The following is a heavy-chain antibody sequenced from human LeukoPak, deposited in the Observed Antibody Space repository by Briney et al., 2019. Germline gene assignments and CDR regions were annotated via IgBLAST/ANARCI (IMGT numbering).Heavy chain of an antibody. CDR2: IWYDGSKR. CDR1: GFTFNNYG. D-gene: IGHD3-16*02. J-gene: IGHJ4*02. Sequence: PGRSLRLSCAASGFTFNNYGIHWVRQAPGKGQEWVAIIWYDGSKRYYADSVKGRFTISRDNAKNTVYLQMDSLTAEDTAVYYCARGSMVTFGGVIENFDYWGQGTLVTVSS. CDR3: ARGSMVTFGGVIENFDY. V-gene: IGHV3-33*01.